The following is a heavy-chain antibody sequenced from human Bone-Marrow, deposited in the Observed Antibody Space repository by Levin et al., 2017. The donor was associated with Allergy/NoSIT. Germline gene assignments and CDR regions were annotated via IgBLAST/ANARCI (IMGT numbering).Heavy chain of an antibody. D-gene: IGHD2-8*01. CDR1: GYTFTSYD. J-gene: IGHJ6*02. Sequence: ASVKVSCKASGYTFTSYDINWVRQATGQGLEWMGWMNPNSGNTGYAQKFQGRVTMTRNTSISTAYMELSSLRSEDTAVYYCARPASAYCTNGVCYTYYYYGMDGWGQGTTVTVSS. V-gene: IGHV1-8*01. CDR2: MNPNSGNT. CDR3: ARPASAYCTNGVCYTYYYYGMDG.